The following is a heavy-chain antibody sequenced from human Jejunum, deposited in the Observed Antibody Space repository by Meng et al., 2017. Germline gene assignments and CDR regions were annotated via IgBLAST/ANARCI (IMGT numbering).Heavy chain of an antibody. D-gene: IGHD1-14*01. Sequence: SETLSLTCTVSGYSISTAFYWGWIRQPPGKGREWMGSIHESGSTDTNSSLKSRVTISMDTSKNQFSLKVTSVTAAATAVYYYARGGTLVNPTFDYWGKGTMVTVSS. J-gene: IGHJ4*02. CDR3: ARGGTLVNPTFDY. CDR1: GYSISTAFY. CDR2: IHESGST. V-gene: IGHV4-38-2*02.